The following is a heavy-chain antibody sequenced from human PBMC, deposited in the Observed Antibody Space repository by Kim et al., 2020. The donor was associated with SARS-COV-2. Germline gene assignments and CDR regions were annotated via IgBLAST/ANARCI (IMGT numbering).Heavy chain of an antibody. V-gene: IGHV3-15*01. J-gene: IGHJ5*02. CDR2: IKSKIDGGAT. Sequence: GGSLRLSCAASGFTFSNAWMSWVRQAPGKGLEWVGRIKSKIDGGATEYGRPVKGRFTVSRDDAKDTLYLEMNSLKSEDTGVYYCTIDRGHWFEPWGQGTL. CDR1: GFTFSNAW. CDR3: TIDRGHWFEP.